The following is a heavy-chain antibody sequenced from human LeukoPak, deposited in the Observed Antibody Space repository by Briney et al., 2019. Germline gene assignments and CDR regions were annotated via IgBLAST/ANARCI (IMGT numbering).Heavy chain of an antibody. D-gene: IGHD6-6*01. J-gene: IGHJ4*02. CDR2: ISSSSSYI. CDR3: ARGIAARPGY. V-gene: IGHV3-21*01. CDR1: GFTFSSYS. Sequence: KPGGSLRLSCAASGFTFSSYSMNWVRQAPGKGLEWVSSISSSSSYIYYADSVKGRFTISSDNAKNSLYLQMNSLRAEDTAVYYCARGIAARPGYWGQGTLVTVSS.